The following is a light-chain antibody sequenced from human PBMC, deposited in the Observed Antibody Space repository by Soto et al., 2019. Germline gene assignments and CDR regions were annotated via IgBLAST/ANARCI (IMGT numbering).Light chain of an antibody. Sequence: EIVLTQSPGTLSLSPGERATLSCRASQSIRSSFLAWYQHKPGQAPRLLIYDASSRATGIPDRFSGSGSATDFTLTISRLETEDSAVYYCQQCGSSPHTFGQGTKLEI. CDR2: DAS. V-gene: IGKV3-20*01. CDR1: QSIRSSF. CDR3: QQCGSSPHT. J-gene: IGKJ2*01.